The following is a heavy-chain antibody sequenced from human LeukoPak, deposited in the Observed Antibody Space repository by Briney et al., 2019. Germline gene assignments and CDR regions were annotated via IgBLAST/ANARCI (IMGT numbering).Heavy chain of an antibody. J-gene: IGHJ5*02. D-gene: IGHD2-2*02. CDR3: ARGLELGYCSGASCYIWFDP. Sequence: SETLSLTCVVSGGSFSGYYWSWIRQPPEKGLEWIGEINHGGRTNYSPSLKSRVTISVDTSKNQFSLNLSSVTAADTAVYYCARGLELGYCSGASCYIWFDPWGQGTLVTVSS. CDR1: GGSFSGYY. V-gene: IGHV4-34*01. CDR2: INHGGRT.